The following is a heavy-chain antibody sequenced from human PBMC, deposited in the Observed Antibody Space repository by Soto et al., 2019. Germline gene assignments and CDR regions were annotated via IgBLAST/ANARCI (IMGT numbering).Heavy chain of an antibody. D-gene: IGHD4-4*01. J-gene: IGHJ4*02. CDR1: GFTFTSSA. V-gene: IGHV1-58*01. Sequence: QMQLVQSGPEVKKPGTSVKVSCKASGFTFTSSAVQWVRQARGQRLEWIGWIVVGSGNTNYAQKFQERVTITRDMSTSTSYMELSTVRSEDTAVYYCEAESARNSVDYWGQGTLVTVSS. CDR3: EAESARNSVDY. CDR2: IVVGSGNT.